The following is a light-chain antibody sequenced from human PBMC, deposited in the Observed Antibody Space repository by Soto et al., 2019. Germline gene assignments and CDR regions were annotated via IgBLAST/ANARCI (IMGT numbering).Light chain of an antibody. J-gene: IGKJ2*01. CDR1: QSISSY. V-gene: IGKV1-39*01. CDR2: AAS. CDR3: QQSYTTPRT. Sequence: DIQMTQSPSSLSASVGDRVTITCRASQSISSYLNWYQQKPGIAPNLLIYAASSSQSGVPSRFSGSGSGTDFTLTISSLQPEDFATYFCQQSYTTPRTFGQGTKLEL.